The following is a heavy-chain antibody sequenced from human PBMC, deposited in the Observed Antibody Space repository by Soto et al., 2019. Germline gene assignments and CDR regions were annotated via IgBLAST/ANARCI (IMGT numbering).Heavy chain of an antibody. J-gene: IGHJ6*02. CDR1: GGSISSGGYS. CDR2: IYHSGST. D-gene: IGHD3-3*01. Sequence: SETLSLTCAVSGGSISSGGYSWSWIRQPPGKGLEWIGYIYHSGSTYYNPSLKSRVTISVDRSKNQFSLKLSSVTAADTAVYYCASFWSGYYNAYYGMDVWGQGTTVTVSS. CDR3: ASFWSGYYNAYYGMDV. V-gene: IGHV4-30-2*01.